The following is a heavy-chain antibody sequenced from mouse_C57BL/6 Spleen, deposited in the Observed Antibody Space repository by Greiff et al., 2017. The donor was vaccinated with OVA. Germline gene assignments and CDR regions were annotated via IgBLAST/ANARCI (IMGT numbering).Heavy chain of an antibody. CDR3: ARARGHYGSSYWYFDV. V-gene: IGHV3-1*01. CDR1: GYSITSGYD. J-gene: IGHJ1*03. CDR2: ISYSGST. Sequence: EVQRVESGPGMVKPSQSLSLTCTVTGYSITSGYDWHWIRHFPGNKLEWMGYISYSGSTNYNPSLKSRISITHDTSKNHFFLKLNSVTTEDTATYYCARARGHYGSSYWYFDVWGTGTTVTVSS. D-gene: IGHD1-1*01.